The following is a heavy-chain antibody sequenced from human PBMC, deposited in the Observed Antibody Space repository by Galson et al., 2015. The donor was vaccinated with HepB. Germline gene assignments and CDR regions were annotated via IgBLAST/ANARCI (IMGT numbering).Heavy chain of an antibody. D-gene: IGHD1-20*01. CDR3: ARALLTGTTERFDY. V-gene: IGHV3-30*04. CDR2: ISYDGSNK. J-gene: IGHJ4*02. Sequence: SLRLSCAASGFTFSSYAMYWVRQAPGKGLEWVAVISYDGSNKYYADSVKGRFTISRDNSKNTLYLQMNSQRAEDTAVYYCARALLTGTTERFDYWGQGTLVTVSS. CDR1: GFTFSSYA.